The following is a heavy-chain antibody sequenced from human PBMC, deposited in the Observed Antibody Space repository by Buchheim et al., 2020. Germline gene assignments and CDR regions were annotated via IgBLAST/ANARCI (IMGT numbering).Heavy chain of an antibody. CDR3: ARVSYGYYYYYGMDV. J-gene: IGHJ6*02. D-gene: IGHD3-10*01. V-gene: IGHV1-2*02. CDR1: GYTFTGYY. CDR2: INPNSGGT. Sequence: QVQLVQSGAEVRKPGASVKVSCKASGYTFTGYYMHWVRQAPGQGLEWMAWINPNSGGTNYAQKFQGRVTMTRNTSISTAYMELSSLRSEDTAVYYCARVSYGYYYYYGMDVWGQGTT.